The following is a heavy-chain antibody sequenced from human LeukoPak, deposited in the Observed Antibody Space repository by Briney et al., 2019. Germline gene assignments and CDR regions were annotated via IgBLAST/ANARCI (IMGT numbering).Heavy chain of an antibody. V-gene: IGHV3-7*01. CDR3: ARSTILVRGVYHYGMDV. J-gene: IGHJ6*02. D-gene: IGHD3-10*01. Sequence: GGSLRLSCAASGFTFSNYLMSWVRQAPGKGLEWVANIKQDGSEKYYVDSVKGRFTISRDNAKNSLYLQMNSLKAEDTAVYYCARSTILVRGVYHYGMDVWGQGTTVTVSS. CDR2: IKQDGSEK. CDR1: GFTFSNYL.